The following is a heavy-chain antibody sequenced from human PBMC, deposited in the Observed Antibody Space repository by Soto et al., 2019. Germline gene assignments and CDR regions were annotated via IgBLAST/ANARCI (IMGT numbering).Heavy chain of an antibody. CDR2: ISGSGGST. Sequence: GGSLRLSCAASGFTFSTYAMNWVRQAPGKGLEWVSAISGSGGSTYYADSVKGRFTVSRDNFQNTLYLQMNSLRAEDTAVYYCAKRQGLGYCSSPSCPDGFDVWGQGTMVTVSS. D-gene: IGHD2-2*01. CDR1: GFTFSTYA. CDR3: AKRQGLGYCSSPSCPDGFDV. V-gene: IGHV3-23*01. J-gene: IGHJ3*01.